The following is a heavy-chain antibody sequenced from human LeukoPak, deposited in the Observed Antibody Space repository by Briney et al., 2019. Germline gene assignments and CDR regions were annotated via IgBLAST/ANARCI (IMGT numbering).Heavy chain of an antibody. Sequence: GASVKVSCKASGGTFSSYAISWVRQAPGQGLEWMGGIIPIFGTANYAQKFQGRVTITADESTSTAYMELSSLRSEDTAVYYCASSSYCSSTSCPPDYYYMDVWGKGTTVTVSS. CDR1: GGTFSSYA. CDR2: IIPIFGTA. D-gene: IGHD2-2*01. CDR3: ASSSYCSSTSCPPDYYYMDV. J-gene: IGHJ6*03. V-gene: IGHV1-69*13.